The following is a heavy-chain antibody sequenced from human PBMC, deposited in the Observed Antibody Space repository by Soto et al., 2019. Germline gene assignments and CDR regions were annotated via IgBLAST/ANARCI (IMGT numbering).Heavy chain of an antibody. CDR2: INPNGGDT. CDR3: AREPATAKPEGVDF. D-gene: IGHD1-1*01. CDR1: GYNFIGYY. Sequence: GASVKVSCKASGYNFIGYYIHWVRQAPGQGLEWMGWINPNGGDTTYAQNFQGGVTMTRDTSITTAYMELSRLRSGDTAVYYCAREPATAKPEGVDFWGQGTLVTVSS. V-gene: IGHV1-2*02. J-gene: IGHJ4*02.